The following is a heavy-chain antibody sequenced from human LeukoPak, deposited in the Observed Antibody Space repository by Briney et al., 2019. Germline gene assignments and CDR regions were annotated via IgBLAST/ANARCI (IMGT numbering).Heavy chain of an antibody. CDR2: ISGSGGST. J-gene: IGHJ4*02. Sequence: GGSLRLSCAASGFTFSSYAMSWVRQAPGKGLEWVSAISGSGGSTYYADSVKGRFTIPRDNSKNTLYLPMNSLRAEDTAVYYCAKQRSYPYSSSWYDYWGQGTLVTVSS. V-gene: IGHV3-23*01. D-gene: IGHD6-13*01. CDR3: AKQRSYPYSSSWYDY. CDR1: GFTFSSYA.